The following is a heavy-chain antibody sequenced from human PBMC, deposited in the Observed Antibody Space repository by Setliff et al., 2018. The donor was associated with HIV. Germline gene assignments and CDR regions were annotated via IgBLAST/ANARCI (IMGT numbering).Heavy chain of an antibody. Sequence: ASVKVSCKSSGYTFTDYFIHWVRQAPGQGLEWMGWISPDNANTRISQRFRGSVTMTRDRSINTAYMVFSGLTSDDTAVYYCARHAPYPPWAYYYYYMDVWGKGTTVTVSS. CDR1: GYTFTDYF. D-gene: IGHD2-2*01. CDR2: ISPDNANT. J-gene: IGHJ6*03. CDR3: ARHAPYPPWAYYYYYMDV. V-gene: IGHV1-2*02.